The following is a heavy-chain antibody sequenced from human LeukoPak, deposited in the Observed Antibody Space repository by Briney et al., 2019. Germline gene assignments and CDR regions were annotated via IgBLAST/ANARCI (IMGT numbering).Heavy chain of an antibody. CDR1: GGSISSGSYY. D-gene: IGHD6-13*01. Sequence: PSETLSLTCTVSGGSISSGSYYWSWIRQPAGKGLEWIGRIYTSGSTNYNPSLKSRVTISVDTSKNQFSLKLSSVTAADTAVYYCASRAAAGPYYYYHMDVWGKGTTVTVSS. V-gene: IGHV4-61*02. CDR2: IYTSGST. CDR3: ASRAAAGPYYYYHMDV. J-gene: IGHJ6*03.